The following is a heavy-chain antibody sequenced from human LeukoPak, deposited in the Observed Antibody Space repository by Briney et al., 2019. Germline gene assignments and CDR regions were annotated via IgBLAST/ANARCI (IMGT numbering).Heavy chain of an antibody. V-gene: IGHV3-30*14. CDR1: GFTFSSYA. CDR2: ISYDGNNK. D-gene: IGHD4-17*01. Sequence: GRSLRLSCAASGFTFSSYAMHWVRQAPGKGLEWVATISYDGNNKYYADSVKGRFTISRDNSKNTVYLQMNSLRAGDTAVYYCARLRSAAFDIWGQGTMVTVSS. CDR3: ARLRSAAFDI. J-gene: IGHJ3*02.